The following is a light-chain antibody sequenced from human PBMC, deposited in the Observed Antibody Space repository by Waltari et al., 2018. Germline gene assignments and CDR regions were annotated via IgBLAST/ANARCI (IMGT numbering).Light chain of an antibody. J-gene: IGKJ1*01. CDR2: GAS. CDR1: QSVGSN. CDR3: QQYNNWPRT. Sequence: ELVMTQSPATLSVSPGERATLSCRASQSVGSNLAWYLQKPGQAPGLLIYGASTRAPGIPPRFSGSGYGSEFTLTINSLQSEDFGVYYCQQYNNWPRTFGQGTKVEVK. V-gene: IGKV3-15*01.